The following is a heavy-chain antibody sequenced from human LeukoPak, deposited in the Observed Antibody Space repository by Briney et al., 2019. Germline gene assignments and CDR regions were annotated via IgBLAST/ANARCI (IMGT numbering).Heavy chain of an antibody. D-gene: IGHD6-19*01. J-gene: IGHJ4*02. V-gene: IGHV4-59*08. CDR2: IYYSGST. CDR3: ARQVAGIVVY. Sequence: PSATLSLTCTVSGGSISSYYWSWIRQPPGKGLEWIGYIYYSGSTNYNPSLKSRVTISVDTSKNQFSLKLSSVTAADTAVYYCARQVAGIVVYWGQGTLVTVSS. CDR1: GGSISSYY.